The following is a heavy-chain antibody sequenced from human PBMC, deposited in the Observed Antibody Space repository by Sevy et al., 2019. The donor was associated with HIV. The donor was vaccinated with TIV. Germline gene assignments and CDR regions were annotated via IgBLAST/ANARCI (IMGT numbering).Heavy chain of an antibody. CDR2: ISGSGGST. Sequence: GGSLRLSCAASGFTFSSYAMSWVRQAPGKGLEWVSAISGSGGSTYYADSVKGRFTISRDNSKNTLYLQMNSLRAEDTAVYYCAKASLSIAARYYYYYGMDVWGQGTTVTVSS. V-gene: IGHV3-23*01. CDR1: GFTFSSYA. CDR3: AKASLSIAARYYYYYGMDV. D-gene: IGHD6-6*01. J-gene: IGHJ6*02.